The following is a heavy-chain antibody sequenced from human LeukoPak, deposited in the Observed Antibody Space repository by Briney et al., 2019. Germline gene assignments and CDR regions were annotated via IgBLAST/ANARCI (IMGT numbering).Heavy chain of an antibody. CDR2: INHSGST. V-gene: IGHV4-34*01. CDR3: ARGRGRVFDY. D-gene: IGHD3-16*01. J-gene: IGHJ4*02. CDR1: GVSFSGYY. Sequence: SETLSLTCAVYGVSFSGYYWSWIRQPPGKGLEWIGEINHSGSTNYNPSLKSRVTISVDTSKNQFSLKLSSVTAADTAVYYCARGRGRVFDYWGQGTLVTVSS.